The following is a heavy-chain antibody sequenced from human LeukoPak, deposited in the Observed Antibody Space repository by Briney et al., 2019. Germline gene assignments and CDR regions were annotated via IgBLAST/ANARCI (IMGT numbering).Heavy chain of an antibody. Sequence: GASVKVSCKTSGYTFTSYYIHWVRQAPGQGLDYMGWINPDNGGTNYAQNFQGRVIMTRDTSISTAYMQLSRLTSGDTAVYYCARSPSGELDYWGRGTLVSVSS. J-gene: IGHJ4*02. CDR1: GYTFTSYY. V-gene: IGHV1-2*02. D-gene: IGHD1-26*01. CDR3: ARSPSGELDY. CDR2: INPDNGGT.